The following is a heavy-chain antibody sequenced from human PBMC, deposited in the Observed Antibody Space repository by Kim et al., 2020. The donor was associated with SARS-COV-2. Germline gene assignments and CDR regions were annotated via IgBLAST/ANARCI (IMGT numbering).Heavy chain of an antibody. V-gene: IGHV3-21*01. J-gene: IGHJ6*02. Sequence: GGSLRLSCAASGFTFSSYSMNWVRQAPGKGLEWVSSISSSSSYIYYADSVKGRFTISRDNAKNSLYLQMNSLRAEDTAVYYCARGDSSSWYSPPSYYYYYGMDVWGQGTTVTVSS. CDR2: ISSSSSYI. D-gene: IGHD6-13*01. CDR3: ARGDSSSWYSPPSYYYYYGMDV. CDR1: GFTFSSYS.